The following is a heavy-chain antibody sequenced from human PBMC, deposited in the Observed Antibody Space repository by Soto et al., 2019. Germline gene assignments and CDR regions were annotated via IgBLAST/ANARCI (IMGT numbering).Heavy chain of an antibody. CDR3: AKLEGTHIVVVPAAMDY. Sequence: PGGSLRLSCAASGFTFSSYAMSWVRQAPGKGLEWVSAISGSGGSTYYADSVKGRFTISRDNSKNTLYLQMNSLRAEDTAVYYCAKLEGTHIVVVPAAMDYWGQGTLVTVSS. J-gene: IGHJ4*02. V-gene: IGHV3-23*01. CDR2: ISGSGGST. D-gene: IGHD2-2*01. CDR1: GFTFSSYA.